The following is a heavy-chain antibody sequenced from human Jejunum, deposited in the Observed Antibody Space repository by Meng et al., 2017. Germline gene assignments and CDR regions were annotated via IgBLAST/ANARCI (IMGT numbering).Heavy chain of an antibody. CDR3: ARAYGDYEGRFYYYAMDV. V-gene: IGHV3-21*01. CDR1: GITLSNYS. D-gene: IGHD4-17*01. J-gene: IGHJ6*02. CDR2: ISSSSSWI. Sequence: GGSLRPSCVGSGITLSNYSMNWVRQAPGKGLEWVSFISSSSSWIYYADSVKGRFTISRDNAKNSQYLQMNSLRAEDTAVYYCARAYGDYEGRFYYYAMDVWGQGTTVTVSS.